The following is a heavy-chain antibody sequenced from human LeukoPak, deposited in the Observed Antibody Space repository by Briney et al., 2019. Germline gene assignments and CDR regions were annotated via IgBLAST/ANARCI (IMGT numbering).Heavy chain of an antibody. D-gene: IGHD1-26*01. CDR2: IYHRGST. V-gene: IGHV4-4*02. J-gene: IGHJ4*02. Sequence: SETLSLTCAVSGVSISGSNWWSWVRPSPGKGLEWIGEIYHRGSTNYNPSLKSRVIISVDKSKNQFSLKLSSVTAADTAMYYCAIDRRASGSYYADWGQGTLVTVSS. CDR1: GVSISGSNW. CDR3: AIDRRASGSYYAD.